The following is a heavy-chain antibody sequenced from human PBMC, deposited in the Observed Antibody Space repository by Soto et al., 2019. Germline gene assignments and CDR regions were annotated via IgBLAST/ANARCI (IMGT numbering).Heavy chain of an antibody. D-gene: IGHD3-22*01. Sequence: QVQLQQWGAGLLKPSETLSLTCAVYGGSFSGYYWSWIRQPPGKGLEWIGEINHSGSTNYNPSLKSRVTLSVDTSKNQFSLKLSSVTAADTAVYYCARGASGYYDSTGYYSPYYFDYWGQGTLVTVSS. CDR3: ARGASGYYDSTGYYSPYYFDY. CDR2: INHSGST. CDR1: GGSFSGYY. J-gene: IGHJ4*02. V-gene: IGHV4-34*01.